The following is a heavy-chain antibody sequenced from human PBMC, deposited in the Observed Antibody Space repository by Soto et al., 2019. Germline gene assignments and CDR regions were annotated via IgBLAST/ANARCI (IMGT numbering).Heavy chain of an antibody. CDR2: ISGSGSIT. CDR1: GFSFSSYA. J-gene: IGHJ4*02. CDR3: AKDIRGLRGAYYVDN. D-gene: IGHD3-10*01. V-gene: IGHV3-23*01. Sequence: EVQLLESGGGLVQPGGSLRLSCAASGFSFSSYAMTWVRQAPGKGLEWVSAISGSGSITYYADSVKGRFTISRDNSKNTLDLQMNSLRAEDTAVYYCAKDIRGLRGAYYVDNWGQGILVTVSS.